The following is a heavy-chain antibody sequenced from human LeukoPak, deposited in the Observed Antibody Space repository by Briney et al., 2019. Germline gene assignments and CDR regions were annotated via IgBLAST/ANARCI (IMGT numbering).Heavy chain of an antibody. CDR2: FDPEDGET. J-gene: IGHJ6*03. CDR1: GYTLTDLS. CDR3: ATSYCDISGYYYYYMDV. V-gene: IGHV1-24*01. D-gene: IGHD3-9*01. Sequence: AASVKVSCKVSGYTLTDLSMHWVRQAPGKGLEWMGGFDPEDGETIYAQKFQGRVTMTEDTSTDTAYMELSSLRSEDTAVYYCATSYCDISGYYYYYMDVWGKGTTVTVSS.